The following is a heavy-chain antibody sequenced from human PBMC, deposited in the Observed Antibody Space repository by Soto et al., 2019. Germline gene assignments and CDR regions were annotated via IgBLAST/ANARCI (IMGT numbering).Heavy chain of an antibody. V-gene: IGHV1-46*01. CDR1: GYTFTSYY. CDR3: ARRSIAVAGYFDY. CDR2: INPSGGST. D-gene: IGHD6-19*01. Sequence: ASVEVSCKXSGYTFTSYYMHWVRQAPGQGLGWMGIINPSGGSTSYAQKFQGRVTMTRDTSTSTVYMELSSLRSEDTAVYYCARRSIAVAGYFDYWGQGTLVTVSS. J-gene: IGHJ4*02.